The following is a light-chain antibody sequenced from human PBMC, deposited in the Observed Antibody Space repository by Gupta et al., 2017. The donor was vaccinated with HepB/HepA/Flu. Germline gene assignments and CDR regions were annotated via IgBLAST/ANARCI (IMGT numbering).Light chain of an antibody. Sequence: EIVLTQSPGTLSLSPGERATLSCRASQSVSSSYLAWYQQKPGQAPRLLIYGASSRATGIPDRFSGSGSGTDFTLTISRREPEDFAVYYCQHEGSSPWTFGQGTKVEIK. CDR1: QSVSSSY. CDR2: GAS. J-gene: IGKJ1*01. CDR3: QHEGSSPWT. V-gene: IGKV3-20*01.